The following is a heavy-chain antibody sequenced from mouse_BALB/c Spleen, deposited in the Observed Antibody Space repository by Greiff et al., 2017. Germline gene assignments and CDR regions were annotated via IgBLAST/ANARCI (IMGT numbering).Heavy chain of an antibody. J-gene: IGHJ3*01. CDR1: GFNIKDTY. CDR2: IDPANGNT. Sequence: EVQLQQSGAELVKPGASVKLSCTASGFNIKDTYMHWVKQRPEQGLEWIGRIDPANGNTKYDPKFQGKATITADTSSNTAYLQLSSLTSEDTAVYYCVPYYYGSSGNWGQGTLVTVSA. V-gene: IGHV14-3*02. CDR3: VPYYYGSSGN. D-gene: IGHD1-1*01.